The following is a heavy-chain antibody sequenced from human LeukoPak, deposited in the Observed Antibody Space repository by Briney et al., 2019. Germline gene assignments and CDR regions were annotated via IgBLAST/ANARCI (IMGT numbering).Heavy chain of an antibody. D-gene: IGHD3-10*01. CDR3: ARDYYDGSGSYYRGFERNDP. Sequence: GASVKVSCKASGYTFTSYGISWVRQAPGQGLEWMGWISAYNGNTNYAQKLQGRVTMTTDTSTSTAYMELRSLRSDDTAVYYCARDYYDGSGSYYRGFERNDPWGQETLVTVSS. CDR1: GYTFTSYG. V-gene: IGHV1-18*01. CDR2: ISAYNGNT. J-gene: IGHJ5*02.